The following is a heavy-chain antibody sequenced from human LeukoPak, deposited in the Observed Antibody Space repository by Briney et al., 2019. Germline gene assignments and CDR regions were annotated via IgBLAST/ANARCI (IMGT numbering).Heavy chain of an antibody. D-gene: IGHD3-9*01. CDR1: GYTFTGYY. Sequence: GASVKVSCKTSGYTFTGYYMHWVRQAPGQGLEWMGRINPNSGGTNYAQKFQGRVTMTRDTSISTAYMELSRLRSDDTAVYYCEREHLLRYFDWLSRGWFDPWGQGTLVTVSS. J-gene: IGHJ5*02. CDR2: INPNSGGT. V-gene: IGHV1-2*06. CDR3: EREHLLRYFDWLSRGWFDP.